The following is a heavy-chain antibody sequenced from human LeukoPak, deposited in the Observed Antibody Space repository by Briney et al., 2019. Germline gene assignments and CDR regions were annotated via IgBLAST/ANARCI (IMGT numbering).Heavy chain of an antibody. Sequence: GGSLRLSCAASGFTFSSYGMSWVRQAPGKGLEWVSAISGSGGSTYYADSVKGRFTISRDNSKNTLYLQMNSLRAEDTAVYYCAKDGCGGDCYCDYWGQGTLVTVSS. V-gene: IGHV3-23*01. CDR1: GFTFSSYG. CDR3: AKDGCGGDCYCDY. J-gene: IGHJ4*02. CDR2: ISGSGGST. D-gene: IGHD2-21*02.